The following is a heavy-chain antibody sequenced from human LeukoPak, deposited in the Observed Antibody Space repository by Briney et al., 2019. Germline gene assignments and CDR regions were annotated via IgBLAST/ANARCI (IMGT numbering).Heavy chain of an antibody. CDR1: GGSISSYY. J-gene: IGHJ3*02. CDR3: ARRGYYDSSGYYCRAFDI. D-gene: IGHD3-22*01. CDR2: IYASGST. Sequence: SETLSLTCTVSGGSISSYYWSWIRQPAGKGLEWIGRIYASGSTNYNPSLKSRVTISVDTSKNQFSLKLSSVTAADTAVYYCARRGYYDSSGYYCRAFDIWGQGTMVTVSS. V-gene: IGHV4-4*07.